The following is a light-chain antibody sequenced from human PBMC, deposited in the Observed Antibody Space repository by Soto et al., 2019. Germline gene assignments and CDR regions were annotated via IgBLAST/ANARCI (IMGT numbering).Light chain of an antibody. J-gene: IGLJ2*01. Sequence: QSVLTQPASVSGSPGQSITISCTGTSSDFGGYNFVSWYQQHPGKAPRLMIFDVNNRPSGVSTPFSGSKSGNTASLTISGLQAEDEADYYCCSYSGSNTIVVFGGGTKLTVL. V-gene: IGLV2-14*03. CDR3: CSYSGSNTIVV. CDR2: DVN. CDR1: SSDFGGYNF.